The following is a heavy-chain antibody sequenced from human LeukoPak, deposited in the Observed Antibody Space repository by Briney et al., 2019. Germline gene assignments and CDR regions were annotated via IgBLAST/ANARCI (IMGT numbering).Heavy chain of an antibody. CDR1: RFTFGSYS. D-gene: IGHD1-1*01. V-gene: IGHV3-23*01. J-gene: IGHJ6*02. CDR2: IEESGSTT. CDR3: AKTYKYNYNGMDV. Sequence: PGESLRLSCVASRFTFGSYSMNWVRQAPGEGLEWVSLIEESGSTTFYADSVKGRFTISRDNSQNILYLEMSSLRAEDTAVYYCAKTYKYNYNGMDVWGQGTTVTVSS.